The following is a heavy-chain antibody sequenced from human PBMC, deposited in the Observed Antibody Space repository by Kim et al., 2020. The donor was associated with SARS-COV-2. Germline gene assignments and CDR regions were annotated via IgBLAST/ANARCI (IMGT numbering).Heavy chain of an antibody. J-gene: IGHJ4*02. CDR1: GFSFSDYY. D-gene: IGHD6-13*01. V-gene: IGHV3-11*01. CDR3: ARVQWTSSCFDY. CDR2: ISAPGSTI. Sequence: GGSLRLSCAASGFSFSDYYMSWIRQAPGKGLEWVSYISAPGSTIYYADSMQGRFTVSGDNAKNSVYLEMDSLRAEDTAVYYCARVQWTSSCFDYWGQGTLVTVSS.